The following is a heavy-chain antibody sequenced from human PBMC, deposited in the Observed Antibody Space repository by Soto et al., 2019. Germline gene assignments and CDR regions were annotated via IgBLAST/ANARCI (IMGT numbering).Heavy chain of an antibody. J-gene: IGHJ4*02. CDR3: ASEYCTGNSCYSRIFDY. CDR2: ISISSTYI. V-gene: IGHV3-21*02. CDR1: GFTFSRYS. D-gene: IGHD2-21*01. Sequence: EVQLVESGGGLVKPGGSLRLSCEGSGFTFSRYSMNWVRQAPGKGLEWVASISISSTYIYYGDSVKGRFTIARDNAKNSLYLQMDSLRDEDTALYYCASEYCTGNSCYSRIFDYWGQGTLVTVSS.